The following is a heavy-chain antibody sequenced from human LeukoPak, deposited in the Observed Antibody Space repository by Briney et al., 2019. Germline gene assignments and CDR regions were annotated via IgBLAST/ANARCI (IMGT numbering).Heavy chain of an antibody. CDR2: TYYRSKWYN. CDR1: GDSVSSNSAA. V-gene: IGHV6-1*01. CDR3: ASTVGGSRTFDY. J-gene: IGHJ4*02. Sequence: SQTLSLTCAISGDSVSSNSAAWDWIRQTPSRGLEWLGRTYYRSKWYNEYAASVKSRITINPDTSKNQFSLQLNSVTPEDTAVYYCASTVGGSRTFDYWGQGTLVTVSS. D-gene: IGHD1-26*01.